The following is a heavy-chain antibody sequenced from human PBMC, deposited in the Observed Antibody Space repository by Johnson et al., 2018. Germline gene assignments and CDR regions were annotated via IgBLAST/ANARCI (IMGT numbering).Heavy chain of an antibody. Sequence: VQLVESGGGVVQPGSSXRFSCAASGCTFSNYAMYWVRQAPGTGLEWVAGISYDGNNTYYADAVKGRFTISRDNSKNTLYRQMNSLRAEDTAVYYCAGKAVDAVDIWGQGKMVTVSS. CDR2: ISYDGNNT. J-gene: IGHJ3*02. D-gene: IGHD2-15*01. V-gene: IGHV3-30*04. CDR1: GCTFSNYA. CDR3: AGKAVDAVDI.